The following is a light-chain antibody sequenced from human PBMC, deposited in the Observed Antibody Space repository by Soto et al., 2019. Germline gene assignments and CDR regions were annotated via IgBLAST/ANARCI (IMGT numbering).Light chain of an antibody. CDR2: KAS. CDR3: QQYNSYPVT. J-gene: IGKJ4*01. Sequence: DIQMTQSPSNLSASVGDRVTITCRASESIRSWLAWYQQKPGKAPKFLIYKASNLESGVPSRFSGSGSGTEFTLTISSLQPDDIATYYCQQYNSYPVTFGGGTKVEIK. CDR1: ESIRSW. V-gene: IGKV1-5*03.